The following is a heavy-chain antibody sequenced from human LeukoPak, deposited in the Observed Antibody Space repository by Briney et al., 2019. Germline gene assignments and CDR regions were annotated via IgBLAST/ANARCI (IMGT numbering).Heavy chain of an antibody. V-gene: IGHV4-31*03. J-gene: IGHJ3*02. CDR1: GGSISSGGYY. CDR2: IYYSGST. D-gene: IGHD3-10*01. CDR3: ARDGGMVREDKAFDI. Sequence: PSQTLSLTCTVSGGSISSGGYYWSWIRQHPGKGLEWIGYIYYSGSTYYNPSLKSRVTISVDTSKNQFSLKLSSVPAADTAVYYCARDGGMVREDKAFDIWGQGTMVTVSS.